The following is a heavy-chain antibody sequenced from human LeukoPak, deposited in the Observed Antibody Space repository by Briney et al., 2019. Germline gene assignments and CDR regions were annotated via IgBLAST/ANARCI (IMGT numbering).Heavy chain of an antibody. CDR2: ISYDGSNK. Sequence: PGGSLRLSCAASGFTFSSYCMHWVRQAPGKGLEWVAVISYDGSNKYYADSVKGRFTISRDNSKNTLYLQMNSLRAEDTAVYYCAKGGYSYGYLVNWGQGTLVSVSS. V-gene: IGHV3-30*18. J-gene: IGHJ4*02. D-gene: IGHD5-18*01. CDR3: AKGGYSYGYLVN. CDR1: GFTFSSYC.